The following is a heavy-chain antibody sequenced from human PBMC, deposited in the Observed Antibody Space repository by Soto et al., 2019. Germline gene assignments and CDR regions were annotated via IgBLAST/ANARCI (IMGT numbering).Heavy chain of an antibody. J-gene: IGHJ4*02. CDR2: ISYAGST. D-gene: IGHD3-10*01. V-gene: IGHV4-31*03. Sequence: QVQLQESGPGLVKPSQTLSLTCTVSGGSINSGGYCWSWIRQHPGKGLEWIGCISYAGSTSYNASLHMRVTTSVNTSKNQFSLKLSSGTAADTAVYCCATGILVWGQGTLITVSS. CDR3: ATGILV. CDR1: GGSINSGGYC.